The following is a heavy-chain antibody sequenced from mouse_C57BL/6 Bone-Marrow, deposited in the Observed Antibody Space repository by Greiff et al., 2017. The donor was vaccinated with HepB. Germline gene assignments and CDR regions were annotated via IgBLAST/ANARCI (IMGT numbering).Heavy chain of an antibody. V-gene: IGHV1-82*01. CDR3: ARRRIMRRYFDY. CDR2: IYPGDGDT. CDR1: GYAFSSSW. Sequence: QVQLKESGPELVKPGASVKISCKASGYAFSSSWMNWVKQRPGKGLEWIGRIYPGDGDTNYNGKFKGKATLTADKSSSTAYMQLSSLTSEDSAVYFCARRRIMRRYFDYWGQGTTLTVSS. J-gene: IGHJ2*01. D-gene: IGHD1-1*01.